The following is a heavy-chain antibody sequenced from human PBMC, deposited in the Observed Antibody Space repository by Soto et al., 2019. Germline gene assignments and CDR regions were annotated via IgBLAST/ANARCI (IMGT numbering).Heavy chain of an antibody. Sequence: QVQLQESGPGLVKPSQTLSLTCTVSGGSISSGGYYWSWIRQHPGKGLEWIGYIYYSGSTYYNPSLKSRVTISVDTSKNQFSLKLGSVTAADTAVYYCARDRNYDSSGYYRGDGAFDIWGQGTMVTVSS. V-gene: IGHV4-31*03. J-gene: IGHJ3*02. D-gene: IGHD3-22*01. CDR2: IYYSGST. CDR1: GGSISSGGYY. CDR3: ARDRNYDSSGYYRGDGAFDI.